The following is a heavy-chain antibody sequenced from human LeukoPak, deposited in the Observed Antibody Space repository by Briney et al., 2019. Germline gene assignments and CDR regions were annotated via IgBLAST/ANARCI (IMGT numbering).Heavy chain of an antibody. J-gene: IGHJ6*02. CDR2: IYSGGST. Sequence: GGSLRLSCAASGYTVSSNYMSWVRQAPGKGLEWVSVIYSGGSTYYADSVKGRFTISRHNSKNTLYLRMNSLRAEDTAVYYCARTTMVRGAPTAEYGMDVWGQGTTVTVSS. V-gene: IGHV3-53*04. CDR3: ARTTMVRGAPTAEYGMDV. CDR1: GYTVSSNY. D-gene: IGHD3-10*01.